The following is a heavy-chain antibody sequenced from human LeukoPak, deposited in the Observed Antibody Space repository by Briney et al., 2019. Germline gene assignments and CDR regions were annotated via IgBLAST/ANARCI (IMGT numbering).Heavy chain of an antibody. CDR1: GFTFDDYA. CDR3: AKDSLATRGYPNYYYYYMDV. Sequence: GGSLRLSCAASGFTFDDYAMHWVRQAPGKGLEWVSLISWDGGSTYYADSVKGRFTISRDNSKNSLYLQMNSLRAEDTALYYCAKDSLATRGYPNYYYYYMDVWGKGATVTVSS. J-gene: IGHJ6*03. CDR2: ISWDGGST. V-gene: IGHV3-43D*03. D-gene: IGHD6-25*01.